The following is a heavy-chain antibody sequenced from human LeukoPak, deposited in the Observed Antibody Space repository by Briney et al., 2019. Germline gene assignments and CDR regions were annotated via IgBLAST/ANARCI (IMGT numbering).Heavy chain of an antibody. CDR3: ARGYSSGWPTLYYFDY. CDR2: ISGSGGST. V-gene: IGHV3-23*01. D-gene: IGHD6-19*01. Sequence: GGSLRLSCAASGFTFSSYAMSWVRQAPGKGLEWVSAISGSGGSTYYADSVKGRFTISRDNSKNTLYLQMNSLRAEDTAVYYCARGYSSGWPTLYYFDYWGQGTLVTVSS. CDR1: GFTFSSYA. J-gene: IGHJ4*02.